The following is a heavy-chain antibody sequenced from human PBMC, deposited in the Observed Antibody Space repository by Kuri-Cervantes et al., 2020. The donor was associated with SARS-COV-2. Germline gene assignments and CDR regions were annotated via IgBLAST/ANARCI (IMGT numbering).Heavy chain of an antibody. V-gene: IGHV1-2*02. CDR3: ARDIDYYESYYYYYMDV. J-gene: IGHJ6*03. CDR2: INPNSGGT. Sequence: ASVKVSCKASGYTFTSYYIHWVRQAPGQGLEWMGWINPNSGGTNYAQKFQGRVTMTRDTSISTAYMELSRLRSDDTAVYYCARDIDYYESYYYYYMDVWGKGTTVTVSS. CDR1: GYTFTSYY. D-gene: IGHD3-22*01.